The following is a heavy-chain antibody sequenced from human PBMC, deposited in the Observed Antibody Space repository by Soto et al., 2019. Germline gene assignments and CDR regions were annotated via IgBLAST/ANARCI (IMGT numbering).Heavy chain of an antibody. CDR2: IYHNGSF. CDR1: SGSIVSNYW. CDR3: ARAPGDCSSTTCYVYYYYMDV. Sequence: SETLSLTCAVSSGSIVSNYWWSWVRQPPGKGLEWIGEIYHNGSFSYNPSLRSRVTISVDKSKNQFSLTLSSVAAADTAVYYCARAPGDCSSTTCYVYYYYMDVWGKGTTVTVSS. D-gene: IGHD2-2*01. V-gene: IGHV4-4*02. J-gene: IGHJ6*03.